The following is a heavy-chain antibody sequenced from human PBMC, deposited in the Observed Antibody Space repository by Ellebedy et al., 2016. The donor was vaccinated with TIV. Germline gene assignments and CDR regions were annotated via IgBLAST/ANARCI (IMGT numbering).Heavy chain of an antibody. CDR2: IYYSGST. CDR1: GDSISSSSDY. V-gene: IGHV4-39*01. D-gene: IGHD3-16*01. CDR3: ARRAPVNLGWGYYFDY. J-gene: IGHJ4*02. Sequence: MPSETLSLTCTVSGDSISSSSDYWGWIRQPPGTRLEWIGTIYYSGSTYYSPSLKSRVTISVDTSKNQFSLRLTSVTAADTAVYYCARRAPVNLGWGYYFDYWGQGTLVTVSS.